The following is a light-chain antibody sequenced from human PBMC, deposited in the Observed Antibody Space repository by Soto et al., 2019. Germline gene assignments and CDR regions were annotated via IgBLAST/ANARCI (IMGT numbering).Light chain of an antibody. CDR1: QSVSDY. V-gene: IGKV3-20*01. Sequence: VLTQSPARLSLSPGERATLSCRAGQSVSDYLAWYQQKPGQPPRLLFFDASNRATGVPDRFSAGGSGTDFTLTISRLEPEDFAVYYCQQYGSSGTFGQGTKVEIK. CDR3: QQYGSSGT. J-gene: IGKJ1*01. CDR2: DAS.